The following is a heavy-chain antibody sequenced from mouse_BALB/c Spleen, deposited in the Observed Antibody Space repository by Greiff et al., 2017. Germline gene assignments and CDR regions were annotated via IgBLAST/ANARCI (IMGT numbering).Heavy chain of an antibody. J-gene: IGHJ1*01. V-gene: IGHV1-20*02. CDR2: INPYNGDT. Sequence: VQLQQSGPELVKPGASVKISCKASGYSFTGYFMNWVMQSHGKSLEWIGRINPYNGDTFYNQKFKGKATLTVDKSSSTAHMELRSLASEDSAVYYCARDTTVVDWYFDVWGAGTTVTVSS. CDR1: GYSFTGYF. CDR3: ARDTTVVDWYFDV. D-gene: IGHD1-1*01.